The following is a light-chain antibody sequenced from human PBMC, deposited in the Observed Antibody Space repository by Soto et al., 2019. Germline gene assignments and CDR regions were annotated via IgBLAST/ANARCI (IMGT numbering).Light chain of an antibody. V-gene: IGKV3-20*01. J-gene: IGKJ1*01. CDR3: QHYGSSLWT. Sequence: EIVLTQSPGTLSLSPGERATLSFRASQSVSSNYLAWYQQKPGQAPRLLIYGASSRATGIPDRFSGSGSGTDFTLTISRLEPEDFAVYYCQHYGSSLWTFGQGTKVDIK. CDR1: QSVSSNY. CDR2: GAS.